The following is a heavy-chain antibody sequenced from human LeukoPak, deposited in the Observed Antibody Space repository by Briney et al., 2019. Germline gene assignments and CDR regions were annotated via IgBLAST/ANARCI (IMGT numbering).Heavy chain of an antibody. CDR3: NHGSGSEQLWAPNDAFDI. D-gene: IGHD3-10*01. CDR1: GGSFSGYY. V-gene: IGHV4-34*01. Sequence: SETLSLTCAVYGGSFSGYYWSWIRQPPGKGLEWIGEINHSGSTNYNPSLKSRVTISVDTSKNQFSLKLSSVTAADTAVYYCNHGSGSEQLWAPNDAFDIWGQGTMVTVSS. CDR2: INHSGST. J-gene: IGHJ3*02.